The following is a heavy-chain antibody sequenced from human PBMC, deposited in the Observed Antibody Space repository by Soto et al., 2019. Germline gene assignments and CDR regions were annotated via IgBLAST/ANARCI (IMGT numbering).Heavy chain of an antibody. J-gene: IGHJ4*02. CDR2: INHSGST. CDR3: AIGYSGSRFDY. D-gene: IGHD5-12*01. CDR1: GGSFSGYY. V-gene: IGHV4-34*01. Sequence: QVQLQQWGAGLLKPSETLSLTCAVYGGSFSGYYWSWIRQPPGKGLEWIGEINHSGSTNYNPSLKSRVTISVDTSKNQFSLKLSSVTAADTAVYYCAIGYSGSRFDYWGQGTLVTVSS.